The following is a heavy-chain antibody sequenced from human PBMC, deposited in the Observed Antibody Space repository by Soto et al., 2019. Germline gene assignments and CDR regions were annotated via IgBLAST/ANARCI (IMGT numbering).Heavy chain of an antibody. Sequence: EVQLVDSGGGLVQPGGSLKLSCAASGFTFNIAAIHWVRQASGKGLEWVGLIRNKANGYATAYAASVRGRITVSRDDSKNMAFLEINSLKSVDTAVYHCARQGVALELDLWGQGTLVTVSS. J-gene: IGHJ5*02. CDR1: GFTFNIAA. V-gene: IGHV3-73*01. CDR3: ARQGVALELDL. CDR2: IRNKANGYAT. D-gene: IGHD1-7*01.